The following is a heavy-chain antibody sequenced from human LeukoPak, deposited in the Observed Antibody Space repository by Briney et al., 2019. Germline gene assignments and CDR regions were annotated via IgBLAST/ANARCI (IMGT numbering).Heavy chain of an antibody. CDR3: ARVDSSGYYLHAFDI. D-gene: IGHD3-22*01. V-gene: IGHV5-51*01. CDR1: GYSFTSYW. CDR2: IYPGDSDT. J-gene: IGHJ3*02. Sequence: GESLKISCKGSGYSFTSYWIGWVSQMPRKGLEWMGIIYPGDSDTRYSPSFQGQVTISADKSISTAYLQWSSLKASDTAMYYCARVDSSGYYLHAFDIWGQGTMVTVSS.